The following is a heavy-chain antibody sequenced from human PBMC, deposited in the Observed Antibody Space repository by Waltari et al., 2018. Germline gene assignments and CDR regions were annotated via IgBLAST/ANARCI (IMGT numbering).Heavy chain of an antibody. CDR2: ISYDGSNK. CDR3: ARGMAGLYYYYYGMDV. D-gene: IGHD6-19*01. Sequence: QVQLVESGGGVVQPGRSLRLSCAAPGFTFSSYAMHWVRQAPGKGLEWGAVISYDGSNKYYADSVKGRFTISRDNSKNTLYLQMNSLRAEDTAVYYCARGMAGLYYYYYGMDVWGQGTTVTVSS. CDR1: GFTFSSYA. J-gene: IGHJ6*02. V-gene: IGHV3-30-3*01.